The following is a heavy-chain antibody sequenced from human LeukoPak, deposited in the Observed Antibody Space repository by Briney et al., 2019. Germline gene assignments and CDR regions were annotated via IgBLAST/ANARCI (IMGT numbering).Heavy chain of an antibody. J-gene: IGHJ4*02. CDR2: ISSSSSTI. Sequence: GGSLRLSCAASGFTFSSYSMNWVRQAPGKGLEWVSYISSSSSTIYYADSVKGRFTISRDNAKNSLYLQMNSLRAEDTAVYYCARVSSGYYYRSWWPFDYWGQGTLVTVSS. CDR3: ARVSSGYYYRSWWPFDY. D-gene: IGHD3-22*01. CDR1: GFTFSSYS. V-gene: IGHV3-48*01.